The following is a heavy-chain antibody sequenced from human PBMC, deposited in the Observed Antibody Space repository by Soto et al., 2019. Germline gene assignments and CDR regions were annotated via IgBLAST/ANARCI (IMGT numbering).Heavy chain of an antibody. J-gene: IGHJ4*02. V-gene: IGHV1-8*01. CDR1: GYTFTSYD. Sequence: ASVKVSCKASGYTFTSYDINWVRQATGQGLEWMGWMNPNSGNTGYAQKFQGRVTMTRNTSISTAYMELSSLRSEDTAVYYCARGGVFFFAAPTNPFDYWGQGTLVTVSS. CDR3: ARGGVFFFAAPTNPFDY. CDR2: MNPNSGNT. D-gene: IGHD3-10*01.